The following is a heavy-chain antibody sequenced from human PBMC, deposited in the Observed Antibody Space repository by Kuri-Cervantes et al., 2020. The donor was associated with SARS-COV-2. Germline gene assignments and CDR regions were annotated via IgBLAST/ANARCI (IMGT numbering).Heavy chain of an antibody. CDR1: GGSFSGYY. V-gene: IGHV4-34*01. CDR2: INHSGST. J-gene: IGHJ4*02. D-gene: IGHD1-26*01. Sequence: AETLSLTCAVYGGSFSGYYRSWIRQPPGKGLEWIGEINHSGSTNYNPSPKRRVTISVDTSKKQFSLKLRSVTAADTAVYYCESMRFHEGATGIDYWGQGTLVTVSS. CDR3: ESMRFHEGATGIDY.